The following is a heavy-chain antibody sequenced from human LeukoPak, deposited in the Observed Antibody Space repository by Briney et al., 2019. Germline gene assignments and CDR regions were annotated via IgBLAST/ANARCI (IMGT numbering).Heavy chain of an antibody. J-gene: IGHJ4*02. Sequence: GGSLRLSCSASGFIFSRYAMHWVRQPPGKGLYYVAAISSDGDSTYYADSVKGRFTISRDNSKNTLFLQMNSLRAEDTAVYYCAKGEGGDSGWYGDYWGQGTLVTVSS. V-gene: IGHV3-64*04. D-gene: IGHD6-19*01. CDR2: ISSDGDST. CDR1: GFIFSRYA. CDR3: AKGEGGDSGWYGDY.